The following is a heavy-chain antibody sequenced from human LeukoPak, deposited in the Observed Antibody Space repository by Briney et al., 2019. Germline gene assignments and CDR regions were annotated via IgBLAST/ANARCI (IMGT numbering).Heavy chain of an antibody. CDR3: ARATVYYGSAYYFDY. J-gene: IGHJ4*02. CDR1: AGSISSYY. CDR2: TYTSGST. V-gene: IGHV4-4*07. Sequence: SETLSLTCSVGAGSISSYYWSWLRQPAGKGLEWVERTYTSGSTNYNPSLKSRVTMSVDTSKNQFSLKLSSVTAADTAVYYCARATVYYGSAYYFDYWGQGTLVTVSS. D-gene: IGHD3-10*01.